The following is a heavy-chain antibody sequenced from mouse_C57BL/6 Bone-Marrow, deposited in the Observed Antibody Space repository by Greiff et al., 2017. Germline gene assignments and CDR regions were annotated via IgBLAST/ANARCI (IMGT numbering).Heavy chain of an antibody. V-gene: IGHV1-69*01. CDR1: GYTFTSYW. CDR2: IDPSDSYT. CDR3: ARGHYYGSSYFYFDY. Sequence: QVQLQQPGAELVMPGASVKLSCKASGYTFTSYWMHWVKQRPGQGLEWIGEIDPSDSYTNSNQKFKGKSTLTVDKSSSTAYMQLSSLTSEDSAVYYCARGHYYGSSYFYFDYWGQGTTLTVSS. D-gene: IGHD1-1*01. J-gene: IGHJ2*01.